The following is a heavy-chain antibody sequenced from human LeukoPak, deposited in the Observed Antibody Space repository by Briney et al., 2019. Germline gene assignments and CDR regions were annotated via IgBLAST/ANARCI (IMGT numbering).Heavy chain of an antibody. J-gene: IGHJ4*02. D-gene: IGHD6-19*01. V-gene: IGHV3-9*01. CDR3: AKDATYSSGWTDY. Sequence: PCRSLRTSRAASGFTFGDYGLDRGRPAPGKGPGWVSGISWNSGSIGYADSVKGRFTISRGNAKNSLYLQMNSLRVEDTALYYCAKDATYSSGWTDYWGQGTLVTVSS. CDR2: ISWNSGSI. CDR1: GFTFGDYG.